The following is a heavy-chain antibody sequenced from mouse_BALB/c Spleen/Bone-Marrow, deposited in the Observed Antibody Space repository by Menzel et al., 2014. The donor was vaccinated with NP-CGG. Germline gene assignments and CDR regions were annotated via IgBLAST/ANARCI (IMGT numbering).Heavy chain of an antibody. V-gene: IGHV1-87*01. D-gene: IGHD2-4*01. Sequence: QVQLKESGAELARPGASVKLSCKASGYTFTSYWMQWVKQRPGQGLGWIGAIYPGDGDTRYTQKFKGKATLTADKSSSTAYMQLSSLASEDSAVYYCARSDHDAFDYWGQGTTLTVSS. CDR2: IYPGDGDT. J-gene: IGHJ2*01. CDR3: ARSDHDAFDY. CDR1: GYTFTSYW.